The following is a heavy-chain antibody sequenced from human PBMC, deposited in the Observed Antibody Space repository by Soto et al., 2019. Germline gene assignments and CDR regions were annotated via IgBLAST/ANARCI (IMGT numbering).Heavy chain of an antibody. CDR1: GGSISSTTYY. CDR3: ARLSYDSRGYYCFDP. J-gene: IGHJ5*02. V-gene: IGHV4-39*01. D-gene: IGHD3-22*01. Sequence: SETLSLTCTVSGGSISSTTYYWGWIRQPPGKGLEWIGSIYYSGSTYDNPSLKSRVTVSVDTSKNQFSLKLSSVTAADTAVYYCARLSYDSRGYYCFDPWGKGTLVTVSS. CDR2: IYYSGST.